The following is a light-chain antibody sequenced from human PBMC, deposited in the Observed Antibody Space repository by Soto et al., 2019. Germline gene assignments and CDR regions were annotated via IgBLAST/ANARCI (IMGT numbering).Light chain of an antibody. Sequence: QSVLTQPASVSGSPGQSITISCTGTNSDVGGYTYVSWYQQYPGKAPKLIIYDVVHRPSGVSNRFSGSKSGNTASLTISGLQSEDESSFYCASYSRTATMVFGGGTQLTVL. CDR1: NSDVGGYTY. V-gene: IGLV2-14*01. CDR3: ASYSRTATMV. J-gene: IGLJ2*01. CDR2: DVV.